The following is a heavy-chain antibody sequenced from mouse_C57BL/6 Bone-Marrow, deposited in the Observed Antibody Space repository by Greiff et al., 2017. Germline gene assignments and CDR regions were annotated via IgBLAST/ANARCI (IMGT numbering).Heavy chain of an antibody. V-gene: IGHV5-9-1*02. CDR3: TRDYYGSSWFSY. CDR1: GFTFSSYA. Sequence: EVQVVESGEGLVKPGGSLKLSCEASGFTFSSYAMSWVRQTPEKRLEWVAYISSGGDYIYYADTVKGRFTISRDNARNTLYLQMSSLNSESTAMYYCTRDYYGSSWFSYWGQGTLVTVSA. D-gene: IGHD1-1*01. CDR2: ISSGGDYI. J-gene: IGHJ3*01.